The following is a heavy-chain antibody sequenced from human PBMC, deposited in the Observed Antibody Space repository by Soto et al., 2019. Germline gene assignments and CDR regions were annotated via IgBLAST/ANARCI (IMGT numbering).Heavy chain of an antibody. Sequence: EVQLVESGGGLVQPGGSLRLSCAASGFTVSSKYMTWVRQAPGKGLEWVSLIQSGGTTYYADSVKGRFTISRDTSENTLHLQMDSLRVEDTAVYYCARDDVLCDGGRFYGIPLDVCGKGTTVTVSS. CDR3: ARDDVLCDGGRFYGIPLDV. CDR1: GFTVSSKY. CDR2: IQSGGTT. J-gene: IGHJ6*04. V-gene: IGHV3-66*01. D-gene: IGHD2-15*01.